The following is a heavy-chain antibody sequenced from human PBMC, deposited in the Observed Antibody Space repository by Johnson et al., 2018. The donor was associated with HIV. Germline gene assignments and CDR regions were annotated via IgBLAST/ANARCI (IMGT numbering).Heavy chain of an antibody. CDR1: GFTFSSYA. CDR3: TTDRGSSSSEEDAFDI. D-gene: IGHD6-13*01. J-gene: IGHJ3*02. Sequence: QVHLVESGGGVVQPGRSLRLSCAASGFTFSSYAMHWVRQAPDKGLEWVAVISYDGSNKYFADSVKGRFTISRDNSKDTLYLQMNSLKTEDTAVYYCTTDRGSSSSEEDAFDIWGQGTMVTVSS. V-gene: IGHV3-30*04. CDR2: ISYDGSNK.